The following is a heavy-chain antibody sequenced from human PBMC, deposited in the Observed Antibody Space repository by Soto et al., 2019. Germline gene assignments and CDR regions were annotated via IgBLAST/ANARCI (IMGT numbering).Heavy chain of an antibody. Sequence: GASVKVSCKASGYTFTNSGINWVRQAPGQGLEWMGWISTDNGNTNYAQKFQGRVTITADESTSTAYMELSSLRSEDTAVYYCASGVTMIVVVPSDAFDIWGQGTMVTVSS. CDR1: GYTFTNSG. CDR3: ASGVTMIVVVPSDAFDI. V-gene: IGHV1-18*01. J-gene: IGHJ3*02. D-gene: IGHD3-22*01. CDR2: ISTDNGNT.